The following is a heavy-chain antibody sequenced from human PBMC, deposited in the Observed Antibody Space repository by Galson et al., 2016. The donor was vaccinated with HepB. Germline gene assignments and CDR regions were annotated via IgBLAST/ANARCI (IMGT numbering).Heavy chain of an antibody. Sequence: SLRLSCAASGFNVSSNYMNWVRQAPGKGLEWVSLISGSGSSTSYADSVEGRFTISRDNSKNTLYLQMSSLSPDDTAVYYCARDGVRWSPVEYFHHWGQGTLVSVSS. J-gene: IGHJ1*01. V-gene: IGHV3-23*01. D-gene: IGHD3-3*01. CDR2: ISGSGSST. CDR1: GFNVSSNY. CDR3: ARDGVRWSPVEYFHH.